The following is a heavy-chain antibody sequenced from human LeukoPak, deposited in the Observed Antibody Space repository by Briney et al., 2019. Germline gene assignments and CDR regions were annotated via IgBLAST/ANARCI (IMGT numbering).Heavy chain of an antibody. J-gene: IGHJ5*02. CDR1: GSTLTELS. CDR3: ARAPKVVVTAIRDNWFDP. V-gene: IGHV1-24*01. D-gene: IGHD2-21*02. CDR2: FDPEHGET. Sequence: ASVKVSCKVSGSTLTELSMHWVRQAPGKGLEWMGGFDPEHGETIYAQRFQGRVTMTEDTSTDTAYMELRSLRSEDTAVYYCARAPKVVVTAIRDNWFDPWGQGTLVTVSS.